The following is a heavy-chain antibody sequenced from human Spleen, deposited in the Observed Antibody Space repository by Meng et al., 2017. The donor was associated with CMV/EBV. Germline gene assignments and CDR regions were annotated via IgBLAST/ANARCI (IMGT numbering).Heavy chain of an antibody. CDR3: ARGFGDFWSGYYLPFDP. D-gene: IGHD3-3*01. Sequence: FTFGSEDMQWVRQAPGKGVEWVAVISYNGSNKYYADAVKGRLTISRDNSKNTLYLQMNSLRAEDTAVYYCARGFGDFWSGYYLPFDPWGQGTLVTVSS. CDR2: ISYNGSNK. CDR1: FTFGSED. V-gene: IGHV3-30-3*01. J-gene: IGHJ5*02.